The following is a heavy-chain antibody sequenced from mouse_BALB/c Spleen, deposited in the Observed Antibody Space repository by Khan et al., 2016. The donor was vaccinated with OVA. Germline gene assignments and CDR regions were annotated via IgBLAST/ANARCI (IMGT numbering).Heavy chain of an antibody. CDR3: ARGNWGAYFFDY. J-gene: IGHJ2*02. D-gene: IGHD4-1*01. Sequence: EVQLQQSGPDLVKPGASVKMSCKASGYTFTNYIMHWVKQKPGQGLEWFGYINPYNGGTKYNEKFKGKATLTSDKSSTTAYMELSSLTSEDCAVYYCARGNWGAYFFDYWGQGTSLTVSS. CDR2: INPYNGGT. CDR1: GYTFTNYI. V-gene: IGHV1S136*01.